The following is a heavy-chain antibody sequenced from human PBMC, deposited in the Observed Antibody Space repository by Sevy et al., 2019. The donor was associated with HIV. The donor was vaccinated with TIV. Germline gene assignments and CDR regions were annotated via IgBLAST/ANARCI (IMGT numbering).Heavy chain of an antibody. J-gene: IGHJ4*02. V-gene: IGHV3-30*02. D-gene: IGHD6-6*01. Sequence: GGSLRLSCAASGFTFSNYGIHWVRQAPGKGLEWVAFIRYDGSTKYYADSVKGRFTISRDNSKNTLYLQMNSLRVEDTAMYYCAKDLTERYSTSSGDFDYWGQGSLVTVSS. CDR2: IRYDGSTK. CDR1: GFTFSNYG. CDR3: AKDLTERYSTSSGDFDY.